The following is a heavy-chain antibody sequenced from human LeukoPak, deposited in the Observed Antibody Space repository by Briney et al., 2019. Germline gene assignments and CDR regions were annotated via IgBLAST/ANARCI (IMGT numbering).Heavy chain of an antibody. CDR2: INWNGGST. CDR1: GFTFDDYG. CDR3: ARLRDIVVVPAAIDY. J-gene: IGHJ4*02. Sequence: PGGSLRLSCAASGFTFDDYGMSWVRQAPGKGLEWVSGINWNGGSTVYADSVKGRFTISRDNAKNSLYPQMNSLRAEDTALYYCARLRDIVVVPAAIDYWGQGTLVTVSS. D-gene: IGHD2-2*02. V-gene: IGHV3-20*04.